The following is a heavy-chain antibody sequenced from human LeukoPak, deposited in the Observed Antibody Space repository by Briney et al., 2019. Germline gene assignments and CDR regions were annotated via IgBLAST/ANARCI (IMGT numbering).Heavy chain of an antibody. CDR2: IYHSGST. Sequence: SETLSLTCAVSGGSISSSNWWSWVRQPPGKGLEWIGEIYHSGSTNYNPSLKSRVTISVDKSKNQFSLKLSSVTAADTAVYYCARGEDDYVWGSYRFDYWGQGTLVTVS. CDR1: GGSISSSNW. D-gene: IGHD3-16*02. CDR3: ARGEDDYVWGSYRFDY. J-gene: IGHJ4*02. V-gene: IGHV4-4*02.